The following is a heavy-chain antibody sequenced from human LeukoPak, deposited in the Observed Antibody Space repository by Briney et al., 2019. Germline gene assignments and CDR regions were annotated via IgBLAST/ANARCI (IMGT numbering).Heavy chain of an antibody. V-gene: IGHV3-74*01. J-gene: IGHJ4*02. CDR3: ARVVSEGFDY. CDR1: AFTFNTYW. CDR2: INGDESST. D-gene: IGHD2-2*01. Sequence: GGSLRLSCAASAFTFNTYWMHWVRQVPGRGLEWVSRINGDESSTNYADSVKGRFTISRDNAKDTLYLHMNSLTAEDTAVYYCARVVSEGFDYWGQGTLVTVSS.